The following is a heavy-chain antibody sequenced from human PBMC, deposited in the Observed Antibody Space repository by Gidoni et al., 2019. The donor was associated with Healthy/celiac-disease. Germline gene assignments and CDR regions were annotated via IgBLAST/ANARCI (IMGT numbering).Heavy chain of an antibody. D-gene: IGHD6-19*01. J-gene: IGHJ4*02. CDR3: AKDENSSGWDDFDY. Sequence: QVQLTVSCGGGVKLGRSLGLSCAASGFTLSSYGMHWVRQAPGKGLEWVAVISYDGSNKYYADSVKGRFTISRDNSKNTLYLQMNSLRAEDTAVYYCAKDENSSGWDDFDYWGQGTLVTVSS. CDR1: GFTLSSYG. CDR2: ISYDGSNK. V-gene: IGHV3-30*18.